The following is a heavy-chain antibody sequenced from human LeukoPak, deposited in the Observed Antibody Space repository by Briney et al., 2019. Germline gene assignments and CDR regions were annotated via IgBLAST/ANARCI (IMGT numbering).Heavy chain of an antibody. Sequence: GGSLRLSCAASGFTFSSYGMHWVRQAPGKGLEWVAFIRYEGSRKYYADSVKGRFTISRDNSKNTLYLQMNSLRAEDTAVCYCAKLVLRYFAWLMDYWGQGTLVSVSA. CDR2: IRYEGSRK. CDR1: GFTFSSYG. J-gene: IGHJ4*02. V-gene: IGHV3-30*02. CDR3: AKLVLRYFAWLMDY. D-gene: IGHD3-9*01.